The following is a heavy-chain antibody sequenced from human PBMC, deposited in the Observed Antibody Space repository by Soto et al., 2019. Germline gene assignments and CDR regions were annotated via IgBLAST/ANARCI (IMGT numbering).Heavy chain of an antibody. Sequence: SETLSLTCAVYGGSFSGYYWTWIRQPPGTGLEWIGEINHSGSTNYNPSLKSRVTISVDTSKNQFSLKLTSVTAADTAVYYFARDKITGLFDYWGQGTLVTVS. CDR1: GGSFSGYY. D-gene: IGHD2-8*02. V-gene: IGHV4-34*01. CDR3: ARDKITGLFDY. CDR2: INHSGST. J-gene: IGHJ4*02.